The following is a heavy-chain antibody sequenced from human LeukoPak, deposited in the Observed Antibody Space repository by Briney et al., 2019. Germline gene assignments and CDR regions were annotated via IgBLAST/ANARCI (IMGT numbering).Heavy chain of an antibody. CDR3: ARELGFCSSTSCPLSHY. V-gene: IGHV1-2*02. D-gene: IGHD2-2*01. J-gene: IGHJ4*02. Sequence: GASVKVSCKASGYRFTDYYVHWVRQAPGQGLEWMGWINPNNGGTNYAQKFYGRVTMTRVTSITTAYMELNRLTSDDTAAYYCARELGFCSSTSCPLSHYWGQGTLVTVSS. CDR2: INPNNGGT. CDR1: GYRFTDYY.